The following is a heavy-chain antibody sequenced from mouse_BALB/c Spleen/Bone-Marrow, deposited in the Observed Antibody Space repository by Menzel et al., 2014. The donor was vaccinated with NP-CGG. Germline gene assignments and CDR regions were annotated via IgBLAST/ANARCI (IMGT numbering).Heavy chain of an antibody. V-gene: IGHV5-6-3*01. J-gene: IGHJ4*01. CDR2: INNNGGKT. D-gene: IGHD1-1*01. CDR3: ARDDGFYGLDR. CDR1: GFTFSNYG. Sequence: EVKLMESGGGLVQPGGSLKLSCAASGFTFSNYGMSWVHQTPDKRLDLVATINNNGGKTYSTDSVKGRFTISRDNAKNTLYLQMSSLKSEDTAMYYCARDDGFYGLDRWGQGTSVTVSS.